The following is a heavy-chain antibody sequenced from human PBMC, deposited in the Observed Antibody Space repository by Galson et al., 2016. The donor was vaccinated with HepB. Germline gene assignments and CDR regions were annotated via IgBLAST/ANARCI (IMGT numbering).Heavy chain of an antibody. CDR1: GDSVSSNSAA. D-gene: IGHD2/OR15-2a*01. CDR2: TYYRSKWYN. Sequence: CAISGDSVSSNSAAWTWIRQSPLRGLEWLGRTYYRSKWYNDYAVSVKSRISIHPDTSKNQFSLQLNSVTPEDTAGYYCARVRCSTFRCQNWFDPWGQGTLFTFS. CDR3: ARVRCSTFRCQNWFDP. V-gene: IGHV6-1*01. J-gene: IGHJ5*02.